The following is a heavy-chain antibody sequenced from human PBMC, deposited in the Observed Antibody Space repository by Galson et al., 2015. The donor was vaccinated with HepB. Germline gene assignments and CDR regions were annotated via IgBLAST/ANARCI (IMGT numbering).Heavy chain of an antibody. V-gene: IGHV4-59*01. CDR2: IYYFGST. D-gene: IGHD6-19*01. Sequence: LSLTCTVSGGSLSFSYWSWIRQPPGKGLEWIGYIYYFGSTNYNPPLKSRVTISIDTSEDQFSLNLSSVTTADTAVYYCAKDSSGWSFEYWGQGSLVTVSS. J-gene: IGHJ4*02. CDR3: AKDSSGWSFEY. CDR1: GGSLSFSY.